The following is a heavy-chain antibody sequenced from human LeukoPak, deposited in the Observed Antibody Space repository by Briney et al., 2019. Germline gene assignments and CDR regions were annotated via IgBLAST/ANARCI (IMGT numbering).Heavy chain of an antibody. CDR3: ARTLDDILTGSPFDY. Sequence: GGSLRLSCAASGFTFSDYYMSWIRQAPGKGLEWVSYISSSGSTIYYADSVKGRFTISRDNANNSLYLQMNSLRAEDTAVYYCARTLDDILTGSPFDYWGQGTLVTVSS. J-gene: IGHJ4*02. V-gene: IGHV3-11*01. CDR1: GFTFSDYY. CDR2: ISSSGSTI. D-gene: IGHD3-9*01.